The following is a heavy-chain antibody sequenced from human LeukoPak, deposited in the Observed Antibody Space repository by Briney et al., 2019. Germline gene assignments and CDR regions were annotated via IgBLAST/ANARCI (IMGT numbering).Heavy chain of an antibody. Sequence: ASVKVSCTPSGYTFTGYYMHWVRHAPGLGLEWMGWINPNSGDTNYAQKFQGRVTMTRDTSISTAYMELSRLRSDDTAVYYCAREQDIGMVSALDYWGQGTLVTVSS. V-gene: IGHV1-2*02. CDR2: INPNSGDT. D-gene: IGHD5-18*01. CDR3: AREQDIGMVSALDY. CDR1: GYTFTGYY. J-gene: IGHJ4*02.